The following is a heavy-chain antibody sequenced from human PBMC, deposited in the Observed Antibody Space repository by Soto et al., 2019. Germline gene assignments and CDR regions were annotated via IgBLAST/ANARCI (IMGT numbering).Heavy chain of an antibody. J-gene: IGHJ6*02. Sequence: QVQVVQSGDEVKKPGASVKVSCKASGYTFTNYGFSWVRQAPGQGLEWMGWISGYNGNTKYAEKFQGRGTMTTDTSTSTAHMELRSLRADDTAVYYCAREGQAPYYYDGMDVWGQGTAVTVSS. CDR1: GYTFTNYG. V-gene: IGHV1-18*01. CDR2: ISGYNGNT. CDR3: AREGQAPYYYDGMDV.